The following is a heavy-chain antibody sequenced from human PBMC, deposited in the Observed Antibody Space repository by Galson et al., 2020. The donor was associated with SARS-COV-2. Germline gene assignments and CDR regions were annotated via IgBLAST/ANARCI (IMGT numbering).Heavy chain of an antibody. V-gene: IGHV1-18*01. CDR2: ISAYNGNT. CDR3: ARDGGAGSSWADYYDGMDV. J-gene: IGHJ6*02. Sequence: ASVKVSCKASGYTFTSYGISWVRQAPGQGLEWMGWISAYNGNTNYAQKLQGRVTMTTDTSTSTAYMELRSLRSDDTAVYYCARDGGAGSSWADYYDGMDVWGQGTTVTVS. D-gene: IGHD6-13*01. CDR1: GYTFTSYG.